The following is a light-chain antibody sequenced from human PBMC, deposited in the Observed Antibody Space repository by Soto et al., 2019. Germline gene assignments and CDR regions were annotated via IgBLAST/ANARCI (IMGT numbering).Light chain of an antibody. CDR3: QTWGTGVRV. CDR2: LNSDGSH. CDR1: SGHSSYA. Sequence: QPVLTQSPSASASLGASVKLTCTLSSGHSSYAIAWHQQQPGKGPRFLMKLNSDGSHNKGDGIPNRFSGSSSGAERYLTISSLQSEDEADYYCQTWGTGVRVFGAGTQLTVL. V-gene: IGLV4-69*01. J-gene: IGLJ2*01.